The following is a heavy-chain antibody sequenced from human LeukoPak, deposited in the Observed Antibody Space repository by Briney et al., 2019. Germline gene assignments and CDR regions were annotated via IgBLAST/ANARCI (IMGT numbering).Heavy chain of an antibody. Sequence: ASVKVSCKASGYTFTGYYMHWVRQAPGQGLEWMGWINPNSGGTNYAQKFQGRVTMTRDTSISTAYMELSRLRSDDTAVYYCARDVPSQWFGESVSWFDPWGQRTLVTVSS. CDR2: INPNSGGT. D-gene: IGHD3-10*01. CDR3: ARDVPSQWFGESVSWFDP. V-gene: IGHV1-2*02. J-gene: IGHJ5*02. CDR1: GYTFTGYY.